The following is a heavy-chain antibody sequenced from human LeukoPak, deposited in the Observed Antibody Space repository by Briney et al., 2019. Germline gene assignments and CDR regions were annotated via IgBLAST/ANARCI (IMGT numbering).Heavy chain of an antibody. V-gene: IGHV3-23*01. CDR1: GHTFSSYA. D-gene: IGHD1-26*01. CDR3: AKDQGKAVSKRPGMGAPGQISY. J-gene: IGHJ4*02. Sequence: GGSVRLSCAASGHTFSSYAMSWVRQARGKGLGWVSANSGSGGSTYYADSVKGRFTISRDNSKNTLYLQMNSLRAEDTAVYNCAKDQGKAVSKRPGMGAPGQISYWGQGTLVNVSS. CDR2: NSGSGGST.